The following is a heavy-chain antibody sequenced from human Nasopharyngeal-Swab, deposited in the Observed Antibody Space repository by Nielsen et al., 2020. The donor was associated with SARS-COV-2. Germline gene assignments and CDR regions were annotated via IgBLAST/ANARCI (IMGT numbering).Heavy chain of an antibody. CDR3: ARGIEYSSSSWFEY. J-gene: IGHJ4*02. V-gene: IGHV1-69*13. Sequence: SVKVSCKTSVGTLTTYSIAWVRQAPAQGLEWMGRIFPLYGSVDYAQRFQGRVTITADESTNTAHMELSSLRSEDTAMYYCARGIEYSSSSWFEYWGQGTLVTVSS. D-gene: IGHD6-6*01. CDR2: IFPLYGSV. CDR1: VGTLTTYS.